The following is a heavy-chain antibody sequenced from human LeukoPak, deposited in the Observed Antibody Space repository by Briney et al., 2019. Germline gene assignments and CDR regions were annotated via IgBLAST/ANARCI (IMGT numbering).Heavy chain of an antibody. CDR2: LYYSGST. D-gene: IGHD2-2*01. Sequence: SETLSLTCTVSGGSISSYYWSWIRQPPGKGLEWIGCLYYSGSTNYNPSLKSRVTISVDTSKNQFSLKLSSVTAADTSVYYCASGRVVVPAAYFDYWGQGTLVTVSS. CDR1: GGSISSYY. V-gene: IGHV4-59*01. J-gene: IGHJ4*02. CDR3: ASGRVVVPAAYFDY.